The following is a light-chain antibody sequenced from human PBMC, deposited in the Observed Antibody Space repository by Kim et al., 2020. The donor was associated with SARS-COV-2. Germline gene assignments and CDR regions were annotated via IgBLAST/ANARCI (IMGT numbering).Light chain of an antibody. CDR1: SLRTVY. Sequence: LRQTVRITCRGDSLRTVYASWYQQKPRQAPVLVLYGENDRPSGIPDRFSGSISGDTASLTITGILAEDEADYYCNSRDSSGDHQGVFGGGTQLTVL. J-gene: IGLJ3*02. V-gene: IGLV3-19*01. CDR3: NSRDSSGDHQGV. CDR2: GEN.